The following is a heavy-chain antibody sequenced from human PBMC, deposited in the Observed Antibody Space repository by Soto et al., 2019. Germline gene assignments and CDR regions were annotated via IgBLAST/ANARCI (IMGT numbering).Heavy chain of an antibody. Sequence: GGSLRLSCAASGFTFDDYAMHWVRQAPGKGLEWVSGISWNSGSIGYADSVKGRFTISRDNAKNSLYLQMNSLRAEDTALYYCAKDIGARRPTKYFDIWGQGTMVTVSS. CDR2: ISWNSGSI. CDR3: AKDIGARRPTKYFDI. CDR1: GFTFDDYA. V-gene: IGHV3-9*01. D-gene: IGHD3-10*01. J-gene: IGHJ3*02.